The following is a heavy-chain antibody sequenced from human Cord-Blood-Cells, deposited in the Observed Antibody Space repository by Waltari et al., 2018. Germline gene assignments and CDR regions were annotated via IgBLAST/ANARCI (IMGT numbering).Heavy chain of an antibody. J-gene: IGHJ4*02. CDR2: IYHSGRT. D-gene: IGHD4-17*01. Sequence: QVQLQESGPGLVKPSETLSLTCAVSGYSISSGYYWGWIRQPPGKGLEWIGSIYHSGRTYYNPSLKSRVTISVDTSKNQFSLKLSSVTAADTAVYYCATLMTTVNFDYWGQGTLVTVSS. V-gene: IGHV4-38-2*01. CDR3: ATLMTTVNFDY. CDR1: GYSISSGYY.